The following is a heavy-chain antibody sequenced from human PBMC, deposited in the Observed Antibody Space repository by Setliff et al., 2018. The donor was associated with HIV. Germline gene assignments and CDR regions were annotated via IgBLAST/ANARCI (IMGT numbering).Heavy chain of an antibody. D-gene: IGHD3-22*01. CDR3: TTVARYYFDISGYRGPFDY. J-gene: IGHJ4*02. V-gene: IGHV3-15*01. Sequence: GGSLRLSCAASGFTFSNAWMTWVRQVPGKRLEWVGHIKSKTDGGTTDYAAPVKGRFTISRDDSKNTLYLQINSLKTEDTAVYYCTTVARYYFDISGYRGPFDYWGQGTLVTVSS. CDR2: IKSKTDGGTT. CDR1: GFTFSNAW.